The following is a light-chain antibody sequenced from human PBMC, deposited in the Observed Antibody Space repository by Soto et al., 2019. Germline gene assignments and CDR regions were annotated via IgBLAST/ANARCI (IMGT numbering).Light chain of an antibody. CDR3: QQRSNWPWT. V-gene: IGKV3-11*01. CDR2: DAS. Sequence: EIVLTQSPATLSLSPGERATLSCRASQGVSSYLAWYQQKPGQAPRLLIYDASNWATGIPARFSGSGSGTDFTLTISSLEPEDFAVYYCQQRSNWPWTFGQGTKVEIK. J-gene: IGKJ1*01. CDR1: QGVSSY.